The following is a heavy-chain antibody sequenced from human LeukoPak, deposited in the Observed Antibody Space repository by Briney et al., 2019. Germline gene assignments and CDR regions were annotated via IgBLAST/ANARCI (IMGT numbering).Heavy chain of an antibody. J-gene: IGHJ6*02. CDR3: ARGRIVVVPAAIRGSYYYYGMDV. CDR1: GGSFSGYY. Sequence: KPSETLSLTCAVYGGSFSGYYWSWIRQPPGKGLEWIGEINHSGSTNYNPSLKSRATIPVDTSKNQFSLKLSSVTAADTAVYYCARGRIVVVPAAIRGSYYYYGMDVWGQGTTVTVSS. D-gene: IGHD2-2*02. V-gene: IGHV4-34*01. CDR2: INHSGST.